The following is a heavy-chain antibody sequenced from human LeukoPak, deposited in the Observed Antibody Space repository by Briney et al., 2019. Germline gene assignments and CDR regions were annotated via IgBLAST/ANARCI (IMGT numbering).Heavy chain of an antibody. CDR1: DDSFSSHY. V-gene: IGHV4-59*11. CDR2: ISYIGST. Sequence: SETLSLTCAVSDDSFSSHYWTWIRQPPGKGLEWIGYISYIGSTNYNPSLKSRVTISTDTSRNQFSLRLSSVTAADTAVYYCARDLVTVTKGFDIWGQGTMVSVSS. D-gene: IGHD4-17*01. CDR3: ARDLVTVTKGFDI. J-gene: IGHJ3*02.